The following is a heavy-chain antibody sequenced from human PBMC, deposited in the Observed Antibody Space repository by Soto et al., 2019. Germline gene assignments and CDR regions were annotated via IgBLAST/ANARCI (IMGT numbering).Heavy chain of an antibody. CDR3: TRDQAVVVIAVDDY. V-gene: IGHV1-18*01. J-gene: IGHJ4*02. D-gene: IGHD2-21*01. CDR2: ISAYNGNT. CDR1: GYTFTNYC. Sequence: GASVKVSCKASGYTFTNYCISWVRQAPGQGLEWMGWISAYNGNTNYAQKLQGRVTMTTDTSTSTAYMELRSLRSDDTAVYYCTRDQAVVVIAVDDYWGQGTLVTVSS.